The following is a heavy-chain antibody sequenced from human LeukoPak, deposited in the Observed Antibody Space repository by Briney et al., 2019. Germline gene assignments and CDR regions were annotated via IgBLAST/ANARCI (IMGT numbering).Heavy chain of an antibody. V-gene: IGHV3-9*01. CDR1: GFNFDDYA. D-gene: IGHD3-10*01. Sequence: PGRSLRLSCAASGFNFDDYAMHWVRQTPGKGLEWVSGISWTGGSIGYADSVKGRFAISRDNARTSLYLQIHSLRADDTALYYCAKGVYASGSYYRSYFDYWGQGTLVTVSS. J-gene: IGHJ4*02. CDR2: ISWTGGSI. CDR3: AKGVYASGSYYRSYFDY.